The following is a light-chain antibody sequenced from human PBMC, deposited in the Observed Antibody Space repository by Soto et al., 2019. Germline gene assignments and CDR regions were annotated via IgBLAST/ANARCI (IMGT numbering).Light chain of an antibody. J-gene: IGKJ2*01. Sequence: DIQMTQSPSILSASVGDRVAITCRANESISNWLAWYQQTPGKAPKVLIYDASRLQSGVQVKFSGSGSRTEFTLTISSLQPDDLATYYCQQYKSYSYTFGQGNNMEI. CDR1: ESISNW. CDR3: QQYKSYSYT. V-gene: IGKV1-5*01. CDR2: DAS.